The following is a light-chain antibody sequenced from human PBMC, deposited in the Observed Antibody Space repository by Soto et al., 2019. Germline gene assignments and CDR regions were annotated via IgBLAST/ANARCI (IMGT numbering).Light chain of an antibody. Sequence: EIVMTQSPATLSVSPGERATLSCRASQSVSSNLAWYQQKPGQAPRLLIYGASTRATGIPARFSGSGSGTEFTLTISSLQSEDFALYYCQHYNNWPTFGQGTKVEIK. V-gene: IGKV3-15*01. J-gene: IGKJ1*01. CDR1: QSVSSN. CDR2: GAS. CDR3: QHYNNWPT.